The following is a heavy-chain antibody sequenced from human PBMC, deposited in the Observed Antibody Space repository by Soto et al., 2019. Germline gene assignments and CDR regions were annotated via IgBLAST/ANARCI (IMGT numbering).Heavy chain of an antibody. Sequence: QITLKESGPTLVKPTQTLTLTCNFSGFSLSTSGVGVGWIRQPPGKALEWLALIYWDDDKRYSPSLKSRLTTTKDTSKNQVVLTMPNMDPMDTATSYCVRIRYGSALFDYWGQGTLVTVSS. J-gene: IGHJ4*02. CDR2: IYWDDDK. D-gene: IGHD3-10*01. CDR3: VRIRYGSALFDY. V-gene: IGHV2-5*02. CDR1: GFSLSTSGVG.